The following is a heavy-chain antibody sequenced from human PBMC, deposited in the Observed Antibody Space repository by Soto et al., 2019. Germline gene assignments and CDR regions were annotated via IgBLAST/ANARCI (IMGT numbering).Heavy chain of an antibody. CDR1: GGTFSSYA. CDR3: ARDDPHRPQDVKGDYYYGLDV. CDR2: IIPIFGTA. V-gene: IGHV1-69*06. Sequence: SVKVSCKASGGTFSSYAISWVRQAPGQGLEWMGGIIPIFGTANYAQKFQGRVTITADKSTSTAYMELSSLRSEDTAVYYCARDDPHRPQDVKGDYYYGLDVWG. J-gene: IGHJ6*02.